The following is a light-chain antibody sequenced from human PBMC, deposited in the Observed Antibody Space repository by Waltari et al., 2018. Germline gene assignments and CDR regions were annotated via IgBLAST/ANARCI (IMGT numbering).Light chain of an antibody. V-gene: IGKV4-1*01. J-gene: IGKJ1*01. CDR3: QQYYGTSWT. CDR2: WAS. Sequence: DIVMTQSPDSLAVSLGERATINCKSSQSVLYTSNNKNYLAWYQQKSGQPPKLLIYWASPRESGGPDRFSGSGSGTDFTLTISRLQAEDVAVYYCQQYYGTSWTFGQGTKVEIK. CDR1: QSVLYTSNNKNY.